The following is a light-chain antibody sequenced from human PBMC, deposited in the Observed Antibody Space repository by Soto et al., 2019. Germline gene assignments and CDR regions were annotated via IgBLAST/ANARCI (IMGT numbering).Light chain of an antibody. V-gene: IGKV1-33*01. Sequence: DVQMTQSPSSLSASVGDRVTITCQASQDIDNHLNWFQQKPGKAPKLPIYDASNLQTGVSSRFSGSGSGTHFTFTISSLHPEDIATYYCQHFHTLPYTFGLGTKLEIK. J-gene: IGKJ2*01. CDR1: QDIDNH. CDR3: QHFHTLPYT. CDR2: DAS.